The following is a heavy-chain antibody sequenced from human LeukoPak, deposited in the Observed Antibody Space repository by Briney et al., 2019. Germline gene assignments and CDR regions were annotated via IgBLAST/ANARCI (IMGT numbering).Heavy chain of an antibody. V-gene: IGHV1-18*01. D-gene: IGHD4-11*01. CDR2: ISAYNGNT. CDR3: ARTAVTTDHFDY. Sequence: ASVKVSCKASGYTFTSYGISWVRQAPGQGLEGMGWISAYNGNTNYAQKLQGRVTMTTDTSTSTAYMELRSLRSDDTAVYYCARTAVTTDHFDYWGQGTLVTVSS. CDR1: GYTFTSYG. J-gene: IGHJ4*02.